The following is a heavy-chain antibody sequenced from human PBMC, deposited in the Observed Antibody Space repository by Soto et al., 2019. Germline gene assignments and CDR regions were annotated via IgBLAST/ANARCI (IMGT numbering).Heavy chain of an antibody. CDR3: AKDRAEWGSYDY. V-gene: IGHV3-23*01. CDR2: ISGSGGST. CDR1: GVNFSSYA. J-gene: IGHJ4*02. Sequence: GSLRLSSAASGVNFSSYAMSWVRQAPGKGLKWVSTISGSGGSTYYAESVKGRFTISRDNSKNTLYLQMNSLRAEDTAVYYCAKDRAEWGSYDYWGQGILVTVSS. D-gene: IGHD7-27*01.